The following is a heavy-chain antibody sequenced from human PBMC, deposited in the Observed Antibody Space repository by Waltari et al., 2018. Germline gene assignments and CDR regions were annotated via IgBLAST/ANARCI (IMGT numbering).Heavy chain of an antibody. CDR3: ARDLGDCSGGSCYLLGY. Sequence: QVQLVQSGAEVKKPGSSVKVSCKASGGTFSSYAISWVRQAPGQGLEWMGGLIPIFGTANYAQKFQCRVTITADESTSTAYMELSSLRSEDTAVYYCARDLGDCSGGSCYLLGYWGQGTLVTVSS. J-gene: IGHJ4*02. V-gene: IGHV1-69*13. CDR1: GGTFSSYA. D-gene: IGHD2-15*01. CDR2: LIPIFGTA.